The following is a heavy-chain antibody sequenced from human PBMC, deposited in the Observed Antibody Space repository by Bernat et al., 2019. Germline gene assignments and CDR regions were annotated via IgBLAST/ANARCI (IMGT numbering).Heavy chain of an antibody. V-gene: IGHV3-48*04. D-gene: IGHD3-16*02. CDR1: GFTFSSYS. J-gene: IGHJ3*02. Sequence: EVQLVESGGGLVQPGGSLRLSCAASGFTFSSYSMNWVRQAPGKGLEWVSYISSSGSTIYYADSVKGRFTISRDNAKNSLYLQMNSLRAEDTAVYYCARDYDDYIWGSYRHDAFDIWGQGTMVTVSS. CDR2: ISSSGSTI. CDR3: ARDYDDYIWGSYRHDAFDI.